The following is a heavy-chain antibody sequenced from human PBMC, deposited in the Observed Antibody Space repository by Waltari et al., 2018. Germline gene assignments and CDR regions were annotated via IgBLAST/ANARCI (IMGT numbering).Heavy chain of an antibody. CDR1: GGSISCYY. Sequence: QVQLQESGPGLVKPSETLSLTCTVPGGSISCYYCRWLRPPPGKGLERIGYIYYSGSTSCNPSLKSRVPMPVDTSKNQFSLKLSSVTAADTAVDYCAREGTTVVTQHVDYWGQGTLVTVSS. D-gene: IGHD4-17*01. CDR3: AREGTTVVTQHVDY. CDR2: IYYSGST. J-gene: IGHJ4*02. V-gene: IGHV4-59*01.